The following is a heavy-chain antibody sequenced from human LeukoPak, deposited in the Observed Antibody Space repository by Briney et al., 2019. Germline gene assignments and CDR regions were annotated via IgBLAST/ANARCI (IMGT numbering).Heavy chain of an antibody. D-gene: IGHD6-6*01. V-gene: IGHV3-21*01. J-gene: IGHJ4*02. Sequence: GGSLRLSCAASGFTFSSYSMNWVRQAPGKGLEWVSSISSSSSYIYYADSVKGRFTISRDNAKNSLYLQMNSLRAEDTAVYYCARDWRGYSSSSFLTDYWGQGTLVTVSS. CDR3: ARDWRGYSSSSFLTDY. CDR1: GFTFSSYS. CDR2: ISSSSSYI.